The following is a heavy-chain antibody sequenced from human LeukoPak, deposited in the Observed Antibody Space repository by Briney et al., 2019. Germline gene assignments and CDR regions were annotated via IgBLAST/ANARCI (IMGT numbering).Heavy chain of an antibody. Sequence: PGGSLRLSCAASGFTFSSYAMSWVRQAPGEGLEWVAAISGSGSNTYYADSVKGRFTISRDNSKNSLYLQMNSLIAEDTAVYYCAKKVGGSGWYEGYDYWGQGTLVTVSS. CDR1: GFTFSSYA. CDR3: AKKVGGSGWYEGYDY. CDR2: ISGSGSNT. D-gene: IGHD6-19*01. J-gene: IGHJ4*02. V-gene: IGHV3-23*01.